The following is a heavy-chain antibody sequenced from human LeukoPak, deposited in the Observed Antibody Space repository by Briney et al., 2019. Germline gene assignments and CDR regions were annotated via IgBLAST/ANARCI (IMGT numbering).Heavy chain of an antibody. CDR2: IYYSGST. D-gene: IGHD6-13*01. Sequence: SETLSLTCTVSGGSISSYYWSWIRQPPGKGLEWIGYIYYSGSTNYNPSLKSRVTISVDTSKNQFSLKLSSVTAADTAVYYCARSGTLDYWGQGTLVTVSS. J-gene: IGHJ4*02. V-gene: IGHV4-59*01. CDR1: GGSISSYY. CDR3: ARSGTLDY.